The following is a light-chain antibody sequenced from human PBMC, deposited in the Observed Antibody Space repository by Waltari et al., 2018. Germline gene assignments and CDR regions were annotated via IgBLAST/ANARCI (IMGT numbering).Light chain of an antibody. CDR2: EVS. CDR1: SSDVGGSNH. J-gene: IGLJ3*02. V-gene: IGLV2-14*01. Sequence: QSALTQPASVSGSPGPSLPISCTATSSDVGGSNHASWYQQHPGKAPNLMIYEVSNRPSGVSNSFSGSKSGNTASLTISGLQTEDGADYYCSSYTDSSTLVFGGGTKLTVL. CDR3: SSYTDSSTLV.